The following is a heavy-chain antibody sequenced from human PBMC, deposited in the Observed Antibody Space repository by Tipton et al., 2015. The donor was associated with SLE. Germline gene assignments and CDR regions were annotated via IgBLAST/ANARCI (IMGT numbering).Heavy chain of an antibody. D-gene: IGHD3-10*01. CDR3: ARKGLLWFRELLGFDS. CDR2: ISYDGSNK. CDR1: GFTFSSYA. J-gene: IGHJ4*02. V-gene: IGHV3-30*04. Sequence: SLRLSCAASGFTFSSYAMHWVRQAPGKGLEWVAVISYDGSNKYYADSVKGRFTISRDNSKNTLYLQMNSLRAEDTAVYYCARKGLLWFRELLGFDSWGQGTLVTVSS.